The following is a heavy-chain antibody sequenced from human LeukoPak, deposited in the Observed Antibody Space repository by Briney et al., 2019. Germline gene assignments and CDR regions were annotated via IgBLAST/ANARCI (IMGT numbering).Heavy chain of an antibody. CDR3: AKDIGYYGSGSIGEGFFDY. V-gene: IGHV3-9*01. CDR1: GFTFDDYA. D-gene: IGHD3-10*01. Sequence: PGGSLRLSCAASGFTFDDYAMHWVRQAPGKGLEWVSGISWNSGSIGYADSVKGRFTISRDNAKNSLYLQMNSLRAEDTALYYCAKDIGYYGSGSIGEGFFDYWGQGTLVTVSS. J-gene: IGHJ4*02. CDR2: ISWNSGSI.